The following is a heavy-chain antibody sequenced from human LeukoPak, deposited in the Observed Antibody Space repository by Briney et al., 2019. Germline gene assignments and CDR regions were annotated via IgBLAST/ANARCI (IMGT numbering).Heavy chain of an antibody. CDR3: ARVWVYYYGMDV. Sequence: GGSLRLSCAASGFTVSSNYMSWVRQAPGKGLEWVSVIYSGGSTYYADSVKGRFTISRDNSKNTLYLQMNSLRAEDTAVYYCARVWVYYYGMDVWGQGTTVTVSS. V-gene: IGHV3-66*01. CDR1: GFTVSSNY. D-gene: IGHD3-10*01. CDR2: IYSGGST. J-gene: IGHJ6*02.